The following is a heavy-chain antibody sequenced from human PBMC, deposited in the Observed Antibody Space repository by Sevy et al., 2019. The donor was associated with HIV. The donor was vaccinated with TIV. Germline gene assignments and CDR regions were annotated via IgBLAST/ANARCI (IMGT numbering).Heavy chain of an antibody. J-gene: IGHJ4*02. CDR1: GYTFTGYY. Sequence: ASVKVSCKASGYTFTGYYMHWVRQAPGQGLEWMGWLNPDSGGPNYAPKFQGRVTLTRDTSISTAYMELSRLKSDDTAVYYCVRDDRDGYFDYWGQRTLVTVSS. V-gene: IGHV1-2*02. CDR2: LNPDSGGP. CDR3: VRDDRDGYFDY.